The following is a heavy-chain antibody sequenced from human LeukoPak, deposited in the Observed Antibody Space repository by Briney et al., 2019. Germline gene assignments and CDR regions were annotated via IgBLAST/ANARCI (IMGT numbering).Heavy chain of an antibody. CDR3: ARVKYCGGDCHAFDI. Sequence: SETLSLTCTVSGGSITGYYWSWIRQPPGKGLEWIGYIYYSGSTYYNPSLKSRVTISLDTSKNQFSLRLSSVTAADTAVYYCARVKYCGGDCHAFDIWGQGTMVTVSS. D-gene: IGHD2-21*02. CDR1: GGSITGYY. J-gene: IGHJ3*02. CDR2: IYYSGST. V-gene: IGHV4-59*01.